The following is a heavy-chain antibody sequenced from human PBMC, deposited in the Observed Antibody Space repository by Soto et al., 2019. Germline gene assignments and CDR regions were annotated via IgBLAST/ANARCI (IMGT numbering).Heavy chain of an antibody. CDR2: IYHSGST. CDR1: SGSISTANW. J-gene: IGHJ4*02. V-gene: IGHV4-4*02. Sequence: QVPLQESGPRLVRPSGTLSLTCTVSSGSISTANWWSWVRQPPGGGREWIGEIYHSGSTNYNLSLKSRVTLSVDTSKNQFSLSLMSVTAADSAIYYCARRGGGVVLAATTPFDYWGQGALVTVSS. CDR3: ARRGGGVVLAATTPFDY. D-gene: IGHD2-15*01.